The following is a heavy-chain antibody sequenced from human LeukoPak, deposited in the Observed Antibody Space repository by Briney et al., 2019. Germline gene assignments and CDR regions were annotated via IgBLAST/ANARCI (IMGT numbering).Heavy chain of an antibody. Sequence: SETLSLTCTVSGGSISSSSYYWGSIRQPPGKELEWIGSIYYSGSTYYNPSLKSRVTKSVDTSKNQFSLKLSSVTAADTAVYYCASHALASNFEGAFDIWGQGTMVTVSS. J-gene: IGHJ3*02. CDR1: GGSISSSSYY. D-gene: IGHD3-3*02. CDR2: IYYSGST. V-gene: IGHV4-39*07. CDR3: ASHALASNFEGAFDI.